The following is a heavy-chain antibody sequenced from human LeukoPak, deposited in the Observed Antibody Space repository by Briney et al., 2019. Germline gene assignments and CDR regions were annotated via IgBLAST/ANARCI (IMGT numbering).Heavy chain of an antibody. CDR2: IYYSGST. J-gene: IGHJ4*02. D-gene: IGHD3-10*01. V-gene: IGHV4-31*03. CDR1: GGSISSGGYY. CDR3: ATSLYGSGTLYY. Sequence: PSETLSLTCTVSGGSISSGGYYWRGIRQHPGKGLEWIGYIYYSGSTYYNPSLKSRVTISVDTSKNQFSLKLSSVTAADTAVYYCATSLYGSGTLYYWGQGTLVTVSS.